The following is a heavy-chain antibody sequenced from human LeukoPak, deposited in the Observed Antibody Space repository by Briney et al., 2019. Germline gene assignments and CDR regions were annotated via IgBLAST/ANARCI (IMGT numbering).Heavy chain of an antibody. CDR3: AREIVVAQSDAFDI. V-gene: IGHV1-8*01. D-gene: IGHD3-22*01. J-gene: IGHJ3*02. CDR2: MNPNSGNT. CDR1: GYTFTSYD. Sequence: ASVKVSCKASGYTFTSYDINWVRQATGQGLEWMGWMNPNSGNTGYAQKFQGRVTITADKSTSTAYMELSSLRSEDTAVYYCAREIVVAQSDAFDIWGQGTMVTVSS.